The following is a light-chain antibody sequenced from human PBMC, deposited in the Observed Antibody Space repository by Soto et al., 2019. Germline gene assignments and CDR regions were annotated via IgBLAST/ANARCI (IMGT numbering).Light chain of an antibody. CDR2: DSS. CDR3: QQYGRPPKT. J-gene: IGKJ1*01. Sequence: ETVLTQSPGTLSLSPGERATLSCRASQSISTSHYVAWYQQKAGQAPRLLIYDSSMRAAGIPDRFSGSGSGTDFTLTISRLEPEDFEVYFCQQYGRPPKTFGLGTKVELK. V-gene: IGKV3-20*01. CDR1: QSISTSHY.